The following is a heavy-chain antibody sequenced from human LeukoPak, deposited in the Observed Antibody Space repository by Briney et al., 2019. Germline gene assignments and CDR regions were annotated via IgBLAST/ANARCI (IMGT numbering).Heavy chain of an antibody. CDR3: ARVGGTVTTGSYYYYYYMDV. D-gene: IGHD4-17*01. CDR2: INPNSGGT. J-gene: IGHJ6*03. V-gene: IGHV1-2*06. Sequence: ASVKVSCKASGYTFTGYYMHWVRQAPGQGLEWMGRINPNSGGTNYAQKFQGRVTMTRDTSISTAYMELSRLRSDDTAVYYCARVGGTVTTGSYYYYYYMDVWGKGTTVTVSS. CDR1: GYTFTGYY.